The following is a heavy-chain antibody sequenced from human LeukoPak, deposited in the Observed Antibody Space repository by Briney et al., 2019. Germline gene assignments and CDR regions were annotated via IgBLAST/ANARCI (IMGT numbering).Heavy chain of an antibody. D-gene: IGHD2-8*01. CDR1: GYTFTSYD. J-gene: IGHJ6*02. Sequence: ASVKVSCKASGYTFTSYDINWVRQATGQGLEWMGWMNPNSGNTGYAQKFQGRVTMTRNTSISTAYMELSSLRSEDTAVYYCAREKTVYCTNGVCCRSQSYGMDVWGQGTMVTVSS. CDR2: MNPNSGNT. CDR3: AREKTVYCTNGVCCRSQSYGMDV. V-gene: IGHV1-8*01.